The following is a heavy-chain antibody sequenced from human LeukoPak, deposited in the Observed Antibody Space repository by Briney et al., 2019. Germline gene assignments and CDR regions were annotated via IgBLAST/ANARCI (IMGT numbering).Heavy chain of an antibody. CDR1: GGTFSSYA. CDR3: ARGAATSTSCYY. D-gene: IGHD2-2*01. V-gene: IGHV1-2*06. CDR2: INPNSGGT. Sequence: GASVKVSCKASGGTFSSYAISWVRQAPGQGLEWMGRINPNSGGTNYAQKFQGRVTMTRDTSISTAYMELSRLRSDDTAVYYCARGAATSTSCYYWGQGTLVTVSS. J-gene: IGHJ4*02.